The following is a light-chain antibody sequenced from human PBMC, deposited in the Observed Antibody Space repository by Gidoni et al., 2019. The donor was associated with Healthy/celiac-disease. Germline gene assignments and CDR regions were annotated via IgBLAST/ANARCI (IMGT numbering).Light chain of an antibody. CDR1: QSVSSSY. Sequence: IVLPQSPGTLSLSPGERATLSCRASQSVSSSYLAWYQQKPGQAPRLLIYGASSRATGIPDRFSGSGSGTDFTLTISRLEPEDFAVYYCQQYGSSPVTFXQXTKVXIK. V-gene: IGKV3-20*01. CDR2: GAS. J-gene: IGKJ1*01. CDR3: QQYGSSPVT.